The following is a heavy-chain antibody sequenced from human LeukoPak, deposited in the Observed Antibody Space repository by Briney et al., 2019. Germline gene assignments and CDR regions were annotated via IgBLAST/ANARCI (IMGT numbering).Heavy chain of an antibody. Sequence: SETLSLTCTVSGGSISSSSYYWGWIRQPPGKGLEWIGSIYYSGSTYYNPSLKSRVTISVDTSKNQFSLKLSSVTAADTAVYYCAREFLTFVVVVAATYNWFDPWGQGTLVTVSS. CDR3: AREFLTFVVVVAATYNWFDP. CDR1: GGSISSSSYY. CDR2: IYYSGST. J-gene: IGHJ5*02. D-gene: IGHD2-15*01. V-gene: IGHV4-39*07.